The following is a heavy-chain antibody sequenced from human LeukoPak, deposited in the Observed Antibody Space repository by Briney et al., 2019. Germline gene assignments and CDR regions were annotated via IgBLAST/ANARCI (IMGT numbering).Heavy chain of an antibody. J-gene: IGHJ5*02. Sequence: GGSLRLSCAVSGFTVSSNYMTWVRQAPGKGVEWVSVFYSGGTTDYADSMKGRFTITKNNSKNTVHLQMNSLRAEDTAVYYCAFCASYYDPRAWGQGTLVTVSS. D-gene: IGHD3-3*01. CDR2: FYSGGTT. CDR1: GFTVSSNY. CDR3: AFCASYYDPRA. V-gene: IGHV3-53*01.